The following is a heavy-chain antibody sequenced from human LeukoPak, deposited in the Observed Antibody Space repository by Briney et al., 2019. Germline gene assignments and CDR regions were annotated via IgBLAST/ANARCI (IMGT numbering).Heavy chain of an antibody. D-gene: IGHD1-26*01. Sequence: PSETLSLTCTVSGGSISTYYWSWIRQPPGKGLEWIGYINYSGNTKYNPSLKGRLTISVDTSKNQFSLKLRSVTAADTAVYYCARQSGSYYDFDYSGQGTLVTVSS. CDR3: ARQSGSYYDFDY. CDR2: INYSGNT. CDR1: GGSISTYY. V-gene: IGHV4-59*08. J-gene: IGHJ4*02.